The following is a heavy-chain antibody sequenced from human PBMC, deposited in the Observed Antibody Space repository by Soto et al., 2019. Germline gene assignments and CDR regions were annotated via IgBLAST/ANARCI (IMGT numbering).Heavy chain of an antibody. D-gene: IGHD3-22*01. Sequence: EVQLVESGGGLVKPGGSLRLSCAASGFTFSSYSMNWVRQAPGKGLEWVSSISSSSSYIYYADSVKGRFTISRDNAKNSLYLQMNSLRAEDTAVYYCARDLPYYYDSSGYVYYYYYGMDVWGQGTTVTVSS. V-gene: IGHV3-21*01. CDR3: ARDLPYYYDSSGYVYYYYYGMDV. J-gene: IGHJ6*02. CDR2: ISSSSSYI. CDR1: GFTFSSYS.